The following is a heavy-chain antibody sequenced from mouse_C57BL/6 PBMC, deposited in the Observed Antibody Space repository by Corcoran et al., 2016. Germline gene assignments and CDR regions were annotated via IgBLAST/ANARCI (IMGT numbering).Heavy chain of an antibody. D-gene: IGHD1-1*01. CDR2: INTYSGVP. CDR3: ARQDYGSTSFAY. Sequence: QIQLVQSGPELKKPGETVKISCKASGYTFTTYGMSWVKQAPGKGLKWMGWINTYSGVPTYADDFKGRFAFSLETSASTAYLQINNLKNEDTATYCCARQDYGSTSFAYWGQGTLVTVSA. CDR1: GYTFTTYG. J-gene: IGHJ3*01. V-gene: IGHV9-3*01.